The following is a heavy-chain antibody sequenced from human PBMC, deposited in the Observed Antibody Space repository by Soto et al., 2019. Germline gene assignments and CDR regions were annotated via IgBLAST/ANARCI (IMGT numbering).Heavy chain of an antibody. V-gene: IGHV4-4*02. CDR1: GSSISSTNW. D-gene: IGHD2-15*01. J-gene: IGHJ4*02. Sequence: QVQLQESGPRLVNPSGNLSLTCAVSGSSISSTNWWTWVRQPPGKGLEWIGEIYHTGSTKYNPSLKRRVTISLDKSNNQFSLHLSSVTAADTAVYYCATLPPRIVVVVLPIPTWGQGTLVTVSS. CDR3: ATLPPRIVVVVLPIPT. CDR2: IYHTGST.